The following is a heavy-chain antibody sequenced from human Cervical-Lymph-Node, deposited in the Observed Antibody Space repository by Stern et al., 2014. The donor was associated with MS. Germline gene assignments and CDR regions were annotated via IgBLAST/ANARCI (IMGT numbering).Heavy chain of an antibody. CDR3: ASGLIPRDHYNYYGMEV. J-gene: IGHJ6*02. Sequence: QVQLGQSGAEVKKPGSSVKVSCKASGGTFSSLGISWVRQAPGQGLEWVGGIIPIFGTTNYAQQLQDRVTITADTATSTAYMDLSSLRSEDTAVYYCASGLIPRDHYNYYGMEVWGQGTTVIVSS. D-gene: IGHD5-24*01. CDR2: IIPIFGTT. CDR1: GGTFSSLG. V-gene: IGHV1-69*06.